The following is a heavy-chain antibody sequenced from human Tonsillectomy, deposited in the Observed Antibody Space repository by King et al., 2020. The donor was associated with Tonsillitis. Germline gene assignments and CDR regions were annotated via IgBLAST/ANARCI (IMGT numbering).Heavy chain of an antibody. V-gene: IGHV4-30-2*01. J-gene: IGHJ4*02. CDR2: IYHSGIT. CDR3: ARDHV. Sequence: QLQESGSGLVKPSQTLSLTCAVSGGSISSGDYSWSWIRQPPGKGLEWIGYIYHSGITYYNPSLRGRVTISIDRSKNQFSLKLSSVTAADTAVYFCARDHVWGQGTLVTVSS. CDR1: GGSISSGDYS.